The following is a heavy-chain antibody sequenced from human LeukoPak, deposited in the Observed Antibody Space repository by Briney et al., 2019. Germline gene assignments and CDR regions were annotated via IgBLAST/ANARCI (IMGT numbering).Heavy chain of an antibody. J-gene: IGHJ4*02. CDR3: ARHPEKLSYFDY. CDR2: IFYGGTT. Sequence: PSETLSLTCTVSGGSISSSSDYWAWIRQPPGKGPEWIGSIFYGGTTYYNSSLKSRVTISVDTSKNLFPLKLSSVTAADTSVYYCARHPEKLSYFDYWGQGALVTVSS. D-gene: IGHD2/OR15-2a*01. CDR1: GGSISSSSDY. V-gene: IGHV4-39*01.